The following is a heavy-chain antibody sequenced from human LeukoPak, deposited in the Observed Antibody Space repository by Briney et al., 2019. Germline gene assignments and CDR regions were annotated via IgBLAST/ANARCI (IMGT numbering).Heavy chain of an antibody. D-gene: IGHD3-22*01. CDR2: INSSGGTT. V-gene: IGHV1-46*01. CDR1: GYTFTTYY. J-gene: IGHJ4*02. Sequence: ASVRVSCKTSGYTFTTYYIHWVRQAPGQGLEWMGIINSSGGTTTYAQQFQGRVTMARDTSTSTVYMELNTLRSEDTAVYYCARGSNYYYDSSADYPRYWGQGTLVTVSS. CDR3: ARGSNYYYDSSADYPRY.